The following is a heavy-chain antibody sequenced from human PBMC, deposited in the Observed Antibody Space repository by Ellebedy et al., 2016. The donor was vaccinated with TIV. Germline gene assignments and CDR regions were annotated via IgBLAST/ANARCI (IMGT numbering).Heavy chain of an antibody. D-gene: IGHD3-10*01. J-gene: IGHJ6*02. CDR1: GYTFSSYY. Sequence: AASVKVSCKASGYTFSSYYMHWVRQAPGQGLEWMGIINPSGGTTTYAQNLQGRVTMTRDTSTPTVYMELRSLRSDDTAVYVCARYSGSGTYYRNGMDVWGQGTTVTVSS. CDR2: INPSGGTT. CDR3: ARYSGSGTYYRNGMDV. V-gene: IGHV1-46*04.